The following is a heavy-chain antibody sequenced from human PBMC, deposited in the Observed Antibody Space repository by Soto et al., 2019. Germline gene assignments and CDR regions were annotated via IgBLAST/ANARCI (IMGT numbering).Heavy chain of an antibody. D-gene: IGHD1-26*01. Sequence: SETLSLTCAVYGGSFSGYYWSWIRQPPGKGLEWIGEINHSGSTNYNPSLKSRVTISVDTSKNQFSLKLSSVTAADTAVYYCGSGSYGRPGEYFQHWGQGTLVTVSS. CDR1: GGSFSGYY. CDR3: GSGSYGRPGEYFQH. CDR2: INHSGST. V-gene: IGHV4-34*01. J-gene: IGHJ1*01.